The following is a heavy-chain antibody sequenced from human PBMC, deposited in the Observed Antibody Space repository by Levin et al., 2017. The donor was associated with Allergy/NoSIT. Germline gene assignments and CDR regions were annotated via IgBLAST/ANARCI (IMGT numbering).Heavy chain of an antibody. CDR1: GSISSTPFY. D-gene: IGHD6-19*01. J-gene: IGHJ4*02. CDR3: AREGGSGAWYIT. Sequence: GSLRLSCTVSGSISSTPFYWGWIRQPPGKGLEWIGSISHSGSTYYNPSLKSRVSISVDTAKNQFSLKLNSVTAADAAVYYCAREGGSGAWYITWGQGALVTVSS. CDR2: ISHSGST. V-gene: IGHV4-39*07.